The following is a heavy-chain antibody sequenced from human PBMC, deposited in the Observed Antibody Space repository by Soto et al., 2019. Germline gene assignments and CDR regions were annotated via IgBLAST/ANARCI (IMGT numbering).Heavy chain of an antibody. V-gene: IGHV3-7*01. J-gene: IGHJ4*01. CDR1: GFTXLSYW. Sequence: SYAAAGFTXLSYWMRLVRQAPGKGLVLFATIRTDASEKKYVDSVKGLFTVYRYNAKNSLYLQMASLRAEDTAVYYCERDSGYGSGSSVKHYLDCWGRGTLATVS. CDR3: ERDSGYGSGSSVKHYLDC. D-gene: IGHD3-10*01. CDR2: IRTDASEK.